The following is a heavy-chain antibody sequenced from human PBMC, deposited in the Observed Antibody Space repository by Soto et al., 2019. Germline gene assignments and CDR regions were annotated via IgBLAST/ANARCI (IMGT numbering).Heavy chain of an antibody. Sequence: QVQLVQSGAEVKKPGASVKVSCKASGYIFTAYSMHWVRQDPGQGLEWMVFVNPSGGSTNYAQKFQGRITTTRDTATSTVYMDLSSLTSEDKAVYYCAREENCSDGICYSEYFQRWGQGTLVTVSS. D-gene: IGHD2-15*01. CDR1: GYIFTAYS. J-gene: IGHJ1*01. CDR3: AREENCSDGICYSEYFQR. CDR2: VNPSGGST. V-gene: IGHV1-46*01.